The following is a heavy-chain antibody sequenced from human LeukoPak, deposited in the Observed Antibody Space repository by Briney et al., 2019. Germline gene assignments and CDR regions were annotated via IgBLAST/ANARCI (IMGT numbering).Heavy chain of an antibody. CDR2: IKHDGSEK. D-gene: IGHD6-13*01. CDR1: GFTFSTYW. V-gene: IGHV3-7*04. Sequence: PGGSLRLSCAASGFTFSTYWMSWVRQAPGRGLEWVANIKHDGSEKFYVDSVRGRFTISRDNAKNSLYLQLNSLRAEDTALYYCARITGIEAAGGYWGQGTLVTVSS. J-gene: IGHJ4*02. CDR3: ARITGIEAAGGY.